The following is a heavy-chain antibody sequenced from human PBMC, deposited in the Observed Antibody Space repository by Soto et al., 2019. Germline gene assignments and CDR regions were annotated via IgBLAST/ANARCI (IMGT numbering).Heavy chain of an antibody. CDR2: ISNSGNT. CDR3: ARRGSPWYSWFAP. D-gene: IGHD6-13*01. Sequence: SETLSLTCNVSGAYVTTYYWSWIRQSPGKGLEWIGYISNSGNTNYNPSLKSRVTISLDTSKNHFSLKMRSVTAADPAVYYCARRGSPWYSWFAPWGQGTLVTVSS. CDR1: GAYVTTYY. J-gene: IGHJ5*02. V-gene: IGHV4-59*02.